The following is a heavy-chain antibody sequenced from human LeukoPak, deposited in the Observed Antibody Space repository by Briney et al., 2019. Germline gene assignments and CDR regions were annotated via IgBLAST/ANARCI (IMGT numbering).Heavy chain of an antibody. Sequence: SSETLSLTCAVYGGSFSGYYWSWIRQPPWKGLEWIGEINHSGSTNYNPSLKSRVTISLDTSKNQFSLKLNSVTAADTAVYYCAKGSLWGDGYPPDYWGQGTLVTVSS. CDR3: AKGSLWGDGYPPDY. CDR1: GGSFSGYY. V-gene: IGHV4-34*01. D-gene: IGHD5-24*01. CDR2: INHSGST. J-gene: IGHJ4*02.